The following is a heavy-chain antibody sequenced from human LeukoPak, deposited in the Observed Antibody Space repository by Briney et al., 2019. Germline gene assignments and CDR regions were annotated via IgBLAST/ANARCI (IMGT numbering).Heavy chain of an antibody. D-gene: IGHD4-17*01. V-gene: IGHV3-30*03. CDR3: ASRTTVTFADAFDI. CDR1: GFTFSSYG. J-gene: IGHJ3*02. CDR2: ISYDGSNK. Sequence: GGSLRLSCAASGFTFSSYGMHWVRQAPGKGLEWVAVISYDGSNKYYADSVKGRFTISRDNSKNTLYLQMNSLRAEDTAVYYCASRTTVTFADAFDIWGQGTMVTVSS.